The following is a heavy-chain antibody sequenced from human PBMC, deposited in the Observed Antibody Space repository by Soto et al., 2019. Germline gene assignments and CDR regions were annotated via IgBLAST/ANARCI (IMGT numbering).Heavy chain of an antibody. Sequence: QVQLVQSGAEVKKPGASVKVSCKASGYTFTSYDITWVRQATGQGLEWMGWMNPNSVNTGYAQKFQGRVTMTRNTSISTAYMELSSLRSEDTAVYYWAREGKGLSPDYWGQGTLVTVSS. CDR2: MNPNSVNT. CDR3: AREGKGLSPDY. CDR1: GYTFTSYD. D-gene: IGHD3-16*02. V-gene: IGHV1-8*01. J-gene: IGHJ4*02.